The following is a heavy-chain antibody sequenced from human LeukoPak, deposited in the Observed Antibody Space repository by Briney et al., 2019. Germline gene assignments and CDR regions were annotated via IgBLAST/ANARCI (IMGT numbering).Heavy chain of an antibody. CDR1: GFTFSGYA. V-gene: IGHV3-30-3*01. CDR3: ARGRKFGEWELPFDY. D-gene: IGHD1-26*01. J-gene: IGHJ4*02. CDR2: ISYDGSNK. Sequence: GGSLRLSCAASGFTFSGYAMHWVRQAPGKGLEWVAVISYDGSNKYYADSVKGRFTISRDNSKNTVNLQMNSLRAEDTAVYYCARGRKFGEWELPFDYWGQGSLVTVSS.